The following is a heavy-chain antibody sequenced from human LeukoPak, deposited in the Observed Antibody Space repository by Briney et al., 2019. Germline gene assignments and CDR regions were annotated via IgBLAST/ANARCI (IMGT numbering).Heavy chain of an antibody. CDR3: TADLPGGYSDMIDY. CDR1: GFTFSSYA. J-gene: IGHJ4*02. D-gene: IGHD4-23*01. CDR2: ISGSGGST. Sequence: GGSLRLSCAASGFTFSSYAMSWVRQAPGKGLEWVSAISGSGGSTYYADSVKGRFTISRDNSKNTLYLQMNSLKTEDTAVYYCTADLPGGYSDMIDYWGQGTLVTVSS. V-gene: IGHV3-23*01.